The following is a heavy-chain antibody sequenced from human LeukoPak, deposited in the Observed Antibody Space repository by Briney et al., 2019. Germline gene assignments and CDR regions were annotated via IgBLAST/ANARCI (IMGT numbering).Heavy chain of an antibody. D-gene: IGHD1-7*01. J-gene: IGHJ6*03. V-gene: IGHV1-2*06. CDR2: INPNSGGT. Sequence: ASVKVSCKASGYTFTGYYMHWVRQAPGQGLEWMGRINPNSGGTNYAQKFQGRVTMTGDTSISTAYMELSRLRSDDTAVYYCATGTTSYYYYYMDIWGKGTTVTVSS. CDR3: ATGTTSYYYYYMDI. CDR1: GYTFTGYY.